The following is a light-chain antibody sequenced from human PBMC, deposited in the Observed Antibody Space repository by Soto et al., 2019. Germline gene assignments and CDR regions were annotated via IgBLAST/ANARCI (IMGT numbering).Light chain of an antibody. V-gene: IGKV1-27*01. CDR3: QKYHSEPLT. Sequence: DIQMTQSPSSLPASVRDRVTITCRPSLPIRNYLAWYQQKPGKIPNLLIYAAYTLQAGVPSRFSGSGSGTDFSLTITSLQPEDVAAYYCQKYHSEPLTFGGGTKVDIK. CDR2: AAY. CDR1: LPIRNY. J-gene: IGKJ4*01.